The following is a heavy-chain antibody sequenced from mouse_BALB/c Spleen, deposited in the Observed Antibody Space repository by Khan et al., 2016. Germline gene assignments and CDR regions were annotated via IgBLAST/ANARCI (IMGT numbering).Heavy chain of an antibody. CDR1: GFDFTRYW. Sequence: EVKLLESGGGLAQPGGSLKLSCAASGFDFTRYWMNWVRQAPGKGLEWIGEINPDSSTTHYTPSLKDKFIISRDNANNTLYLQMNEVSTENTPLYYSVRECMINTPWFAYWGQGTLVTVSA. CDR2: INPDSSTT. D-gene: IGHD2-4*01. J-gene: IGHJ3*01. CDR3: VRECMINTPWFAY. V-gene: IGHV4-1*02.